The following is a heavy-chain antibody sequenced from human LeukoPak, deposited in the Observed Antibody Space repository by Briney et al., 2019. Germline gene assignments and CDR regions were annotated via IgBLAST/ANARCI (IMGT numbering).Heavy chain of an antibody. Sequence: PGGSLRLSCAASGFTFSSYAMSWVRQAQGKGLEWVSAISGSGGSTYYADSVKGRFTISRDNSKNTLYLQMNSLRAEDTAVYYCAKVSVVVAATQGYSGDYWGQGTLVTVSS. CDR2: ISGSGGST. V-gene: IGHV3-23*01. J-gene: IGHJ4*02. CDR3: AKVSVVVAATQGYSGDY. D-gene: IGHD2-15*01. CDR1: GFTFSSYA.